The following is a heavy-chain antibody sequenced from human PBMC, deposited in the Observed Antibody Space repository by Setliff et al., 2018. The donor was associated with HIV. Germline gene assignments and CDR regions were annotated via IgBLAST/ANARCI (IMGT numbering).Heavy chain of an antibody. V-gene: IGHV3-23*01. Sequence: GGSLRLSCTASGFTFNNFAINWVRQAPARGLEWVSVTRGGGLTTYYADSVKGRFTISRDNSKNTLYLQMNSLRAEDTAVYYCANGADYFDYWGQGTLVTVSS. J-gene: IGHJ4*02. CDR3: ANGADYFDY. D-gene: IGHD3-16*01. CDR2: TRGGGLTT. CDR1: GFTFNNFA.